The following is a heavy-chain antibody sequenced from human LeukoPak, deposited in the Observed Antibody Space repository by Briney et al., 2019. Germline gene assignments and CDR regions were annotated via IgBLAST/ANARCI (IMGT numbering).Heavy chain of an antibody. CDR1: GYTFTGYF. J-gene: IGHJ4*02. D-gene: IGHD5-12*01. CDR3: ARDDALVATGSFDY. CDR2: ISAYNGNT. Sequence: ASVKVSCKASGYTFTGYFMHWVRQAPGQGLEWMGWISAYNGNTNYAQKLQGRVTMTTDTSTSTAYMELRSLRSDDTAVYYCARDDALVATGSFDYWGQGTLVTVSS. V-gene: IGHV1-18*04.